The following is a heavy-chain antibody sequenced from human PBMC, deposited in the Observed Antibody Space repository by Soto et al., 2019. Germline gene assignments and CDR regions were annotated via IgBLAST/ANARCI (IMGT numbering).Heavy chain of an antibody. V-gene: IGHV2-5*02. Sequence: QITLKESGPTLVKPTQTLTLTCTFSGFSLSTSGVAVGWIRQPPGKALEWLAIIYWDDDKRYSPSLKRRLTITKDTSKNQVVLTMTNMDAVDTATYYCARRPATNFHYGLDVWGQGTTVTVSS. J-gene: IGHJ6*02. CDR2: IYWDDDK. CDR1: GFSLSTSGVA. CDR3: ARRPATNFHYGLDV. D-gene: IGHD7-27*01.